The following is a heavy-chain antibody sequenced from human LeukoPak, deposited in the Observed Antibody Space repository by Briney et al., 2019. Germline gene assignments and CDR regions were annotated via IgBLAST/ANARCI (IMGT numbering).Heavy chain of an antibody. CDR3: AAAIRGFGPPMAFDI. D-gene: IGHD3-10*01. CDR2: INPNSGGT. Sequence: ASVKVSCKASGYTFTGYYMHWVRQAPGQGLEWMGWINPNSGGTNYAQKFQGWVTMTRDTSISTAYMELSRLRSDDTAVYYCAAAIRGFGPPMAFDIWGQGTMVTVSS. CDR1: GYTFTGYY. J-gene: IGHJ3*02. V-gene: IGHV1-2*04.